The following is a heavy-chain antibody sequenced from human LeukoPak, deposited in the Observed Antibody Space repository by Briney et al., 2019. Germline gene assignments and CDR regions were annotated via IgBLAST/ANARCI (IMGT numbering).Heavy chain of an antibody. CDR1: GXTFDDYG. V-gene: IGHV3-20*04. D-gene: IGHD3-22*01. CDR3: ARAVQNYYDSSGINWYFDL. CDR2: INWNGGST. Sequence: PGGSLRLSCAASGXTFDDYGMSWVRQAPGKGLEWVSGINWNGGSTGYADSVKGRFTISRDNAKNSLYLQMNSLRAEDTALYFCARAVQNYYDSSGINWYFDLWGRGTLVTVSS. J-gene: IGHJ2*01.